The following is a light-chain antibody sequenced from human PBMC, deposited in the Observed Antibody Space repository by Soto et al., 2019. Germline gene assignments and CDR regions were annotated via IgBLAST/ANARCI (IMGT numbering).Light chain of an antibody. CDR1: QSVSSN. CDR2: GAS. CDR3: QQYNNWPPIT. V-gene: IGKV3-15*01. J-gene: IGKJ5*01. Sequence: EIVMTQSPATLSVSPGERATLSCRASQSVSSNLAWYQQKPGQAPRLLIYGASTRATGIPARFSGSGSGTDFSLTISRLQSEEFAVYYCQQYNNWPPITFGQGTRLEIK.